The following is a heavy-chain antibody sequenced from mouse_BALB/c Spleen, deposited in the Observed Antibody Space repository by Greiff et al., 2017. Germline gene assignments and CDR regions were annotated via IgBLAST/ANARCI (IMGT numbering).Heavy chain of an antibody. CDR3: ARYYGSSYAWFAY. CDR2: INPYNDGT. D-gene: IGHD1-1*01. Sequence: EVKLQESGPELVKPGASVKMSCKASGYTFTSYVMHWVKQKPGQGLEWIGYINPYNDGTKYNEKFKGKATLTSDKSSSTAYMELSSLTSEDSAVYYCARYYGSSYAWFAYWGQGTLVTVSA. CDR1: GYTFTSYV. J-gene: IGHJ3*01. V-gene: IGHV1-14*01.